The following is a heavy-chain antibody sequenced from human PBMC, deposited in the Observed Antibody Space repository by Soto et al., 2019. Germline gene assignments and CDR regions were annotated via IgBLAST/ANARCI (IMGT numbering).Heavy chain of an antibody. CDR3: ARAGSNPRYYYYGMDV. Sequence: PWETLSLTCAVYGGSFSGYYWSWIRQPPGKGLEWIGEINHSGSTNYNPSLKSRVTISVDTSKNQFSLKLSSVTAADTAVYYCARAGSNPRYYYYGMDVWGQGTTVTVSS. V-gene: IGHV4-34*01. CDR1: GGSFSGYY. CDR2: INHSGST. D-gene: IGHD4-4*01. J-gene: IGHJ6*02.